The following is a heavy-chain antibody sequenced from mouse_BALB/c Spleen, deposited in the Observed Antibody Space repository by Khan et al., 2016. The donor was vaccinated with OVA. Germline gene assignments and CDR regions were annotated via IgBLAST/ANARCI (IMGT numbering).Heavy chain of an antibody. CDR2: INPSSGCT. CDR3: ARTHER. Sequence: QVQLQQSGAELARPGASVKMSCKASGYTFTSYTIHWVKQRSGQGLEWIGKINPSSGCTKYNEKFKDKATLNAANSSSTAYMQLSSLTSEDSGVYYCARTHERWGQGTLLTVSS. CDR1: GYTFTSYT. J-gene: IGHJ2*01. V-gene: IGHV1-4*01.